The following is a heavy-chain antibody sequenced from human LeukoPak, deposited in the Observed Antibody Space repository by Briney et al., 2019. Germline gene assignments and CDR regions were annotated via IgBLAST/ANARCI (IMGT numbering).Heavy chain of an antibody. Sequence: GGSLRLSCAASGFTVSSNYMSWVRQAPGKGLEWVSVIYSGGSTYYADSVKGRFTISRDNAKNSLYLQMNSLRAEDTAVFYCARDHLQAMATYWGQGTVVTVSS. V-gene: IGHV3-53*01. CDR2: IYSGGST. CDR1: GFTVSSNY. D-gene: IGHD5-18*01. J-gene: IGHJ4*02. CDR3: ARDHLQAMATY.